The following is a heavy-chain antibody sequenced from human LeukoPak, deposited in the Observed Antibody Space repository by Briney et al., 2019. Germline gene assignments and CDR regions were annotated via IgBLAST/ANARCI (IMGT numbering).Heavy chain of an antibody. Sequence: ASVKVPCKASGYTFTSYGISWVRQAPGQGLEWMGWISAYNGNTNYAQKLQGRVTMTTDTSTSTAYMELRSLRSDDTAVYHCARAITTVTTDYWGQGTLVTVSS. J-gene: IGHJ4*02. V-gene: IGHV1-18*04. D-gene: IGHD4-17*01. CDR2: ISAYNGNT. CDR3: ARAITTVTTDY. CDR1: GYTFTSYG.